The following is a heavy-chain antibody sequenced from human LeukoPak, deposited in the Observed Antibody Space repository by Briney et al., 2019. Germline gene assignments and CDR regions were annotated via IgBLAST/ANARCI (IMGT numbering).Heavy chain of an antibody. V-gene: IGHV3-11*05. Sequence: GGSLRLSCAGSGFTFSDYSMSWIRQAPGKGLEWVSYISGSSIYTNYGDSVKGPFTFSRDNPKRSLYLQMKSLRAEDTAVYYCAREYISSAGRNVFDIWGQGTMVTVSS. CDR2: ISGSSIYT. CDR1: GFTFSDYS. CDR3: AREYISSAGRNVFDI. J-gene: IGHJ3*02. D-gene: IGHD6-13*01.